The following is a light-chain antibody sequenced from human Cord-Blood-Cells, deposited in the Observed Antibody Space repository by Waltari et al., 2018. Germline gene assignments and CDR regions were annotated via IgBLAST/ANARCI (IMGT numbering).Light chain of an antibody. CDR3: QQYNSYSGT. CDR2: DAS. Sequence: DIKMNQSPSTLSASVGDRVTITCRASQSISSWLAWYQQKPGKAPKLLIYDASSLESGVPSRFSGSGSGTEFTLTISSLQPDDFATYYCQQYNSYSGTFGQGTKVEIK. V-gene: IGKV1-5*01. J-gene: IGKJ1*01. CDR1: QSISSW.